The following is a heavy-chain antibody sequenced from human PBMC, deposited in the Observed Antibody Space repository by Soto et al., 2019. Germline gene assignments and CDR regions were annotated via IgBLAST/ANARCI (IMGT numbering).Heavy chain of an antibody. V-gene: IGHV3-23*01. Sequence: EVQLLESGGGLVQPGGSLRLSCTASGFTFSSYAMSWVRQAPGKGLEWVSGINNNGGDTYYADSVKGRFTISRDNSKNTLYLRMNSLRAEDTAVYYCAKKGEGWINWGRVPDGLDIWGQGTMVTVSP. D-gene: IGHD7-27*01. CDR1: GFTFSSYA. CDR3: AKKGEGWINWGRVPDGLDI. CDR2: INNNGGDT. J-gene: IGHJ3*02.